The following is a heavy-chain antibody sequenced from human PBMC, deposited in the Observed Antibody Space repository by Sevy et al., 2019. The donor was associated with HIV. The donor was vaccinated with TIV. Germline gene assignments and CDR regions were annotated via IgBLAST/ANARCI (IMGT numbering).Heavy chain of an antibody. J-gene: IGHJ4*02. CDR1: GFTFSSYS. V-gene: IGHV3-21*01. D-gene: IGHD2-2*01. CDR3: ARGYCSSTSCYGLY. Sequence: GGSLRLSCAASGFTFSSYSMNWVRQAPGKGLEWVSSISSSSSYIYYADSVKGRFTISRDNAKNSLYLQMNSLRAEDTAVYYCARGYCSSTSCYGLYWGQGTLVTVYS. CDR2: ISSSSSYI.